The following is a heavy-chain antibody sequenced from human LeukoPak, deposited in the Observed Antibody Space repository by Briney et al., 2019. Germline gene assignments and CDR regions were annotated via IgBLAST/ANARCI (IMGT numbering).Heavy chain of an antibody. CDR2: TNPNSGGT. J-gene: IGHJ5*02. CDR1: GYTFTGYH. D-gene: IGHD2-21*02. V-gene: IGHV1-2*02. CDR3: ASSVPATFWFDP. Sequence: ASVKVSCKASGYTFTGYHMHWVRQAPGQGLEWMGWTNPNSGGTNYAQKFQGRVTMTRDTSISTAYMELSRLRSDDTAVYYCASSVPATFWFDPWGQGTLVTVSS.